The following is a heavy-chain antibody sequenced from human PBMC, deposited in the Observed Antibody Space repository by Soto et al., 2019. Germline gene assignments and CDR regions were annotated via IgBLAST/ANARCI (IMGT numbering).Heavy chain of an antibody. CDR3: ARNKLSTVTSIHQFDY. J-gene: IGHJ4*02. V-gene: IGHV5-10-1*01. CDR1: GYSFNNYW. CDR2: IDPSDSYT. D-gene: IGHD4-17*01. Sequence: GESLKISCKGSGYSFNNYWITWVRQMPGKGLEWMGKIDPSDSYTNYSQSFKGHVTISADKAINTDYLQWRSLKASETAMYYCARNKLSTVTSIHQFDYWGQGALVSVP.